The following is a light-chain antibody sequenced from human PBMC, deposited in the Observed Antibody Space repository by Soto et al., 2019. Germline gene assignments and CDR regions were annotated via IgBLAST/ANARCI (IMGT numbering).Light chain of an antibody. Sequence: DIKMTKSPATLSGSVGDRVTMTCRASQGISNYLAWYQQKPGKVPKLLIYDASTLQPGVPSRFSGSGSGTDFTLTISSLQPEDVATYYCQMYNCSPRPFGQRTKVDIK. J-gene: IGKJ1*01. CDR2: DAS. CDR1: QGISNY. V-gene: IGKV1-27*01. CDR3: QMYNCSPRP.